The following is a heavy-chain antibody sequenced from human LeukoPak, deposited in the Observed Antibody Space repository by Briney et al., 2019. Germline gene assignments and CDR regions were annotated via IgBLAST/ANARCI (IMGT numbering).Heavy chain of an antibody. CDR2: IYHSGST. CDR3: ARAGYGDSFYTDYFDY. CDR1: GGSIRSYY. V-gene: IGHV4-59*01. J-gene: IGHJ4*02. D-gene: IGHD4-17*01. Sequence: PSETLSLTCTVSGGSIRSYYWTWIRQPPGRGLEWIGYIYHSGSTNYNPSLKSRVTISVDTSKNQFSLKLSSVTAADTAVYYCARAGYGDSFYTDYFDYWGQGTLVTVSS.